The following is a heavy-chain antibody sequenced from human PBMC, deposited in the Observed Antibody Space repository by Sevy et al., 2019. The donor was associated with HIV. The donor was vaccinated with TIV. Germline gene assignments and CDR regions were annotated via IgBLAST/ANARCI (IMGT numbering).Heavy chain of an antibody. CDR3: ARGYYDSSGYLDAFDI. CDR2: ISSSGSTI. V-gene: IGHV3-11*01. Sequence: GGSLRLSCAASGFTFSDYYMSWIRQAPGKGLEWVSYISSSGSTIYYADSVKGRFTISRDNAKKSLSLQMNSLRAEDTAVYYCARGYYDSSGYLDAFDIWAKGQWSPSPQ. CDR1: GFTFSDYY. J-gene: IGHJ3*02. D-gene: IGHD3-22*01.